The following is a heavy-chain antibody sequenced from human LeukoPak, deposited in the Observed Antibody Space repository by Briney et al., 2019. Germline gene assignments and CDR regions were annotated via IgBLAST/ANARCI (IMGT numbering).Heavy chain of an antibody. Sequence: KTSQTLSLTSTVSGDSICSGDYYWSWIRQPAGKGLGLIGRISSSGSTNYNPSLKSRVTISVDTSKNQFSLKLSSVTAADTAVYFCARGPYSYDSSGAFDIGGQGTMVTVSS. CDR3: ARGPYSYDSSGAFDI. V-gene: IGHV4-61*02. D-gene: IGHD3-22*01. CDR1: GDSICSGDYY. J-gene: IGHJ3*02. CDR2: ISSSGST.